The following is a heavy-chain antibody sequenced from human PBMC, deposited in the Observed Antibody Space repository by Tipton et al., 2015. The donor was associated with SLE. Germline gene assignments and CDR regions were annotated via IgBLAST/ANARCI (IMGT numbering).Heavy chain of an antibody. J-gene: IGHJ6*03. CDR1: GFTFSSYA. CDR3: ARRSSSSGAVYYYMDV. CDR2: ISYDGSNK. V-gene: IGHV3-30-3*01. Sequence: SLRLSCAASGFTFSSYAMHWVRQAPGKGLEWVAVISYDGSNKYYADSVKGRFTISRDNSKNTLYLQMNSLRAEDTAVYYCARRSSSSGAVYYYMDVWGKGTTVTVSS. D-gene: IGHD6-6*01.